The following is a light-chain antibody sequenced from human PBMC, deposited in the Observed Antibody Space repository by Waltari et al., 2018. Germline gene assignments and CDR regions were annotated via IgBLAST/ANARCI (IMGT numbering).Light chain of an antibody. CDR3: QQYYSTPLT. CDR1: QSVSSS. J-gene: IGKJ4*01. Sequence: IVLTQSPATLSLSPGERATLSCRASQSVSSSLAWYQQTPGQAPRLLIYDASNRATGIPARFSGSRSGTDFTLTISSLEPEDFTVYYCQQYYSTPLTFGGGTKVEIK. V-gene: IGKV3-11*01. CDR2: DAS.